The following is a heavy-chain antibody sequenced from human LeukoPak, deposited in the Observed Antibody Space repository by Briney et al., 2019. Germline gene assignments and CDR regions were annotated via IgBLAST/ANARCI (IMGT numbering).Heavy chain of an antibody. V-gene: IGHV3-23*01. J-gene: IGHJ4*02. CDR2: LSGTGGST. D-gene: IGHD2-2*01. CDR1: GFTFSNYA. CDR3: AKAYCSSTSCYADH. Sequence: GGSLRLSCAASGFTFSNYAMSWVRQAPGKGLEWVSSLSGTGGSTYYADSVKGRFTISRDNSKNTLYLQMNSLRAEDTAVYYCAKAYCSSTSCYADHWGQGTLVTVSS.